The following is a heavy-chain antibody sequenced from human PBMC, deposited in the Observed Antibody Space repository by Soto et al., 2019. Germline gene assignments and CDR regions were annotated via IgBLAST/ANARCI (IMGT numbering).Heavy chain of an antibody. CDR2: ISPYNGNT. Sequence: HVQLVQSGAEVNKPGASLKVSCKASGYTFISYGVSWVRQAPGQGLEWLGWISPYNGNTNYAQKFQGRITMTTDTSTSTVYLDLRSLRTDETAGYYCARDQTKWLMYVYDIWGQGTMVVVSS. CDR3: ARDQTKWLMYVYDI. CDR1: GYTFISYG. D-gene: IGHD2-8*01. V-gene: IGHV1-18*01. J-gene: IGHJ3*02.